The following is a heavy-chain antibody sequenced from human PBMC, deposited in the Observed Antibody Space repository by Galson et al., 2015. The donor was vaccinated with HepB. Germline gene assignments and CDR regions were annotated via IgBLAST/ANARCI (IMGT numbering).Heavy chain of an antibody. V-gene: IGHV4-30-2*01. CDR2: IYHSGST. D-gene: IGHD3-10*01. Sequence: LSLTCAVSGGSISSGGYSWSWIRQPPGKGLEWIGYIYHSGSTYYNPSLKSRVTISVDRSKNQFSLKLSSVTAADTAVYYCARGITMVRGVFRIYYFDYWGQGTLVTVSS. J-gene: IGHJ4*02. CDR3: ARGITMVRGVFRIYYFDY. CDR1: GGSISSGGYS.